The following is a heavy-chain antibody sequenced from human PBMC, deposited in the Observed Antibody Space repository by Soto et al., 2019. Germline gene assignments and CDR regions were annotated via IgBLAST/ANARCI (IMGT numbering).Heavy chain of an antibody. Sequence: SETLYLTCTVSGGSISSSSYYWGWIRQPPGKGLEWIGSIYYSGSTYYNPSLKSRVTISVDTSKNQFSLKLSSVTAADTAVYYCARHGGCTNGVCYEAPSAFDYWGQGTLVTVSS. CDR1: GGSISSSSYY. CDR2: IYYSGST. CDR3: ARHGGCTNGVCYEAPSAFDY. D-gene: IGHD2-8*01. J-gene: IGHJ4*02. V-gene: IGHV4-39*01.